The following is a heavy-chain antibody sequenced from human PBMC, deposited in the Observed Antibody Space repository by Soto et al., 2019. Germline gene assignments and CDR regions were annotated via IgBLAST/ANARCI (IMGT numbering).Heavy chain of an antibody. V-gene: IGHV3-66*01. CDR1: GFTVSSNY. CDR2: IYSGGST. CDR3: ARSRDIVATMAAFDI. J-gene: IGHJ3*02. Sequence: GGSLRLSCAASGFTVSSNYMSWVRQAPGKGLEWVSVIYSGGSTYYLDSVKGRFTISRDNSKSTLYLHMNSLRAEDTAVYYCARSRDIVATMAAFDIWGQGTMVTVSS. D-gene: IGHD5-12*01.